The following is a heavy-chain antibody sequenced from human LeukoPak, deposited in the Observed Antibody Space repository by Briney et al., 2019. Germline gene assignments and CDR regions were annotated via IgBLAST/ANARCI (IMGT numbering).Heavy chain of an antibody. CDR1: GGSISSYY. CDR2: IYYSGST. J-gene: IGHJ3*02. V-gene: IGHV4-59*01. Sequence: SETLSLTCTVSGGSISSYYWSWIRQPPGQGLEWIGYIYYSGSTNYNPSLKSRVTISVDTSKNQFSLKLSSVTAADTAVYYCARAHSGAFDIWGQGTMVTVSS. D-gene: IGHD2-15*01. CDR3: ARAHSGAFDI.